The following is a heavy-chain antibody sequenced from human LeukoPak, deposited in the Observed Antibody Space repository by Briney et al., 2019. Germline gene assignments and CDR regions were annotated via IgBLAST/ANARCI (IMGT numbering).Heavy chain of an antibody. J-gene: IGHJ4*02. D-gene: IGHD2/OR15-2a*01. V-gene: IGHV4-4*02. CDR2: ISHDGTI. CDR1: GGSIDITNY. Sequence: SETLSLTCGVSGGSIDITNYWSWVRQAPGKGLEWIGEISHDGTINYNPSLRSRVAMSLDRANDQFSLSLTSVTAADTAVYYCTRENRPFCPFAFWGQGVLVTVSS. CDR3: TRENRPFCPFAF.